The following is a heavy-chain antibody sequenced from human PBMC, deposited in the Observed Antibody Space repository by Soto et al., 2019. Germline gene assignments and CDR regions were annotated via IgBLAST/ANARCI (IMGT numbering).Heavy chain of an antibody. CDR3: ASRSLDY. CDR1: GGSFSGYY. Sequence: SETLSLTCAVYGGSFSGYYWSWIRQPPGKGLEWIGEINHSGSTNHNPSLKSRVTISVDTSKNQFSLKLSSVTAADTAVYYCASRSLDYWGQGTLVTVSS. V-gene: IGHV4-34*01. CDR2: INHSGST. J-gene: IGHJ4*02.